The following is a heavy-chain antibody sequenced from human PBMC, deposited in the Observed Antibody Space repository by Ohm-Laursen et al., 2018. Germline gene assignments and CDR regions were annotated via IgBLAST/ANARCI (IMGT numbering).Heavy chain of an antibody. CDR3: ARDRHRSAFDI. CDR1: GFTVSSNY. V-gene: IGHV3-53*01. Sequence: SLRLSCSASGFTVSSNYMSWVRQAPGKGLEWVSIIYSDYSGGSSYYGDSVKGRFSISRDKSRNTVYLQMDSLRAEDTAVYYCARDRHRSAFDIWGQGTMVTVSS. J-gene: IGHJ3*02. CDR2: IYSDYSGGSS.